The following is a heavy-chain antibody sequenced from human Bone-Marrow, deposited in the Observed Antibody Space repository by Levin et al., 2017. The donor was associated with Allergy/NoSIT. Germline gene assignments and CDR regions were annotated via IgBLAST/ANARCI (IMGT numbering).Heavy chain of an antibody. V-gene: IGHV1-2*02. D-gene: IGHD2-15*01. CDR3: ARDGMGYCSGGSCYSHFDY. Sequence: GGSLRLSCKASGSTFTGYYMHWVRQAPGQGLEWMGWINPNSGGTNYAQKFQGRVTMTRDTSISTAYMELSSLRSDDTAVYFCARDGMGYCSGGSCYSHFDYWGQGTLVTVSS. CDR1: GSTFTGYY. CDR2: INPNSGGT. J-gene: IGHJ4*02.